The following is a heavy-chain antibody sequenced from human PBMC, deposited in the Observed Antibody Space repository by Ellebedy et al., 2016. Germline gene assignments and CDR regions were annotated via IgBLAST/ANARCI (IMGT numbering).Heavy chain of an antibody. Sequence: SETLSLTCTVSGGSMTGIHYYWGWIRQHPGKGLEWIGSVYYSGSTVYNPSLKSHITMSVDTSKNQFSVHLRSVTAADTAVYYCARNATGWYFDYWGQGALVTVSS. J-gene: IGHJ4*01. CDR2: VYYSGST. CDR1: GGSMTGIHYY. V-gene: IGHV4-39*01. CDR3: ARNATGWYFDY. D-gene: IGHD6-19*01.